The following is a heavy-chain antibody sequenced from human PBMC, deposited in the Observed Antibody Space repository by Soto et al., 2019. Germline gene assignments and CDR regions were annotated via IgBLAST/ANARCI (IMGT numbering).Heavy chain of an antibody. Sequence: QVQLVQSGAEVKEPGASVRVSCKAFGYTFTAYNIHWLRQAPGQGLEWMGWINAGNGNTRSSRKFQGRVIITRVTSATTAYLEVDSLRSEDTAIYYCARVAPSGGSVPRFDPWGQGTLLTVSS. J-gene: IGHJ5*02. D-gene: IGHD3-10*01. CDR2: INAGNGNT. CDR1: GYTFTAYN. V-gene: IGHV1-3*01. CDR3: ARVAPSGGSVPRFDP.